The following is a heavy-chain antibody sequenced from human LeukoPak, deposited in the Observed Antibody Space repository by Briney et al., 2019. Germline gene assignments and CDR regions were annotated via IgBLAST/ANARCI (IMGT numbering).Heavy chain of an antibody. J-gene: IGHJ5*01. CDR2: IYYSGSA. CDR3: ARASNPGLNWFES. V-gene: IGHV4-59*01. D-gene: IGHD3/OR15-3a*01. Sequence: SETLSLTCTVSGGSINNYYWSWIRQPPGKGLEYIGYIYYSGSANYNPSLKSRVTISVDPSKNQFSLKLSSVTAADTAVYYCARASNPGLNWFESWSQGTLVTVSS. CDR1: GGSINNYY.